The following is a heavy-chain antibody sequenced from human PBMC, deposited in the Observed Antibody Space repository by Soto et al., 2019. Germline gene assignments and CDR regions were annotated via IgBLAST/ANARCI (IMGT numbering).Heavy chain of an antibody. CDR3: ARFSIIAVADNYGMDV. J-gene: IGHJ6*02. CDR1: GYSFTSYW. CDR2: IDPSDSYT. V-gene: IGHV5-10-1*01. Sequence: GESLKISCKGSGYSFTSYWISWVRQMPGKGLEWMGRIDPSDSYTNYSPSFQGHVTISADKSISTAYLQWSSLKASDTAMYYCARFSIIAVADNYGMDVWGQGTTVTVSS. D-gene: IGHD6-19*01.